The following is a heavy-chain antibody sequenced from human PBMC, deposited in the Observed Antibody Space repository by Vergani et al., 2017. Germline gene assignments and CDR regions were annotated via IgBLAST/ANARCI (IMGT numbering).Heavy chain of an antibody. CDR1: GYTFTGYY. D-gene: IGHD3-22*01. CDR2: INPNSGGT. V-gene: IGHV1-2*02. J-gene: IGHJ4*02. CDR3: ARDNXMYYYDSSGYYYHY. Sequence: QVQLVQSGAEVKKPGASVKVSCKASGYTFTGYYMHWVRQAPGQGLEWMGWINPNSGGTNYAQKFQGRVTMTRDTSISTAYMELSRLRSDDTAVYYCARDNXMYYYDSSGYYYHYWGQGTLVTVSS.